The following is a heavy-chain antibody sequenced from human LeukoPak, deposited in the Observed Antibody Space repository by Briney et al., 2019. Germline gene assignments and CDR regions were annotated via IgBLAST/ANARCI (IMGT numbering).Heavy chain of an antibody. J-gene: IGHJ4*02. CDR1: GFNFSSYE. V-gene: IGHV3-48*03. CDR2: ISSSGSTI. D-gene: IGHD3-10*01. Sequence: GGSLRLSCAASGFNFSSYEMNWVRQAPGKGLEWVSYISSSGSTIYYADSVKGRFTISRDNAKNSLYLQMNSLRAEDSAVYYCARDFGGFGELLPGYFDYWGQGTLVTVSS. CDR3: ARDFGGFGELLPGYFDY.